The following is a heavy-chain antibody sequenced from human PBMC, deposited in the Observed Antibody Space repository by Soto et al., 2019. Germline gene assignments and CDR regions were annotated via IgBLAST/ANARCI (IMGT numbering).Heavy chain of an antibody. Sequence: GGSLRLSCAASGFTFSSYWMSWVRQAPGKGLEWVANIKQDGSEKYYVDSVKGRFTISRDNAKNSLYLQMNSLRAEDTAVYYCARLRYPFNGYSGYDSDAFDIWGQGTMVTVSS. CDR3: ARLRYPFNGYSGYDSDAFDI. CDR1: GFTFSSYW. J-gene: IGHJ3*02. CDR2: IKQDGSEK. V-gene: IGHV3-7*01. D-gene: IGHD5-12*01.